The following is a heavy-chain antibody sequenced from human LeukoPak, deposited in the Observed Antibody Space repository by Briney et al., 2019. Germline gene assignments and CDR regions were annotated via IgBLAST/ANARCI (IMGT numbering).Heavy chain of an antibody. J-gene: IGHJ4*02. CDR2: ISSSSSTI. CDR1: GFTFSSYS. D-gene: IGHD6-6*01. CDR3: ARRGAARPLGY. Sequence: GGSLRLSCAASGFTFSSYSMNWVRQAPGKGLEWVSYISSSSSTIYYADSVKGRFTISRDNAKNSLYLQMNSLRAEDTAVYYCARRGAARPLGYWGQGTLVTVSS. V-gene: IGHV3-48*01.